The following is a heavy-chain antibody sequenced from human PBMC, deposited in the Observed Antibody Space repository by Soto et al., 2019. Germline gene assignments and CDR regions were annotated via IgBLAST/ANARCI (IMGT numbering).Heavy chain of an antibody. J-gene: IGHJ6*02. Sequence: SQTLSLTCAISGDSVSSNSAAWNWIRQSPSRGLEWLGRTYYRSKWYNDYAVSVKSRITINPDTSKNQFSLQLNSVTPEDTAVYYCARGIAARQGRYYYYYSMDVWGQGTTVTVSS. CDR2: TYYRSKWYN. D-gene: IGHD6-6*01. CDR3: ARGIAARQGRYYYYYSMDV. V-gene: IGHV6-1*01. CDR1: GDSVSSNSAA.